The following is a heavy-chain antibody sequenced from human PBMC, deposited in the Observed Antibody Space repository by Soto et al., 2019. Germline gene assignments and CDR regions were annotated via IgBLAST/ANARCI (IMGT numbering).Heavy chain of an antibody. J-gene: IGHJ6*03. CDR3: ASTKRPSDYYYYYYMDV. V-gene: IGHV4-59*08. CDR2: IYYSGST. CDR1: GGSISSYY. Sequence: SETLSLTCTVSGGSISSYYWSWIRQPPGKGLEWIGYIYYSGSTNYNPSLKSRVTISVDTSKNQFSLKLSSVTAADTAVYYCASTKRPSDYYYYYYMDVWGKGTTVTVSS.